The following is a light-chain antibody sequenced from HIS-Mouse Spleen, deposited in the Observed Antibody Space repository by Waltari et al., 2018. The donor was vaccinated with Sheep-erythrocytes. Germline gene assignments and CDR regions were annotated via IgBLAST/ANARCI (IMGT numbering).Light chain of an antibody. CDR1: RSHVVGYNY. CDR3: CSYAGSYNHV. Sequence: QSALTQPRSVSVSPGRSVTISCTGTRSHVVGYNYFTWYQQHPGKAPNLMIYDVSKRPSGVPDRFSGSKSGHTASLTISGLQAEDEADYYCCSYAGSYNHVFATGTKVTVL. V-gene: IGLV2-11*02. J-gene: IGLJ1*01. CDR2: DVS.